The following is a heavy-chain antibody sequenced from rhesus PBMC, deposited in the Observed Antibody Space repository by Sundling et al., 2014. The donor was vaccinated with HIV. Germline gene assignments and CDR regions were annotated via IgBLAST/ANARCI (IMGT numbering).Heavy chain of an antibody. Sequence: EVQLVESGGGLVQPGGSLRLSCAASGFTFSSYGMYWVRQAPGKGLEWISTISTSGGSTYYADSVKGRFTISRDNSKNTLSLQMNSLRAEDTAVYYCAKDGLGDTNYFDYWGQGVLVTVSS. CDR3: AKDGLGDTNYFDY. CDR1: GFTFSSYG. V-gene: IGHV3S42*01. D-gene: IGHD5-24*01. J-gene: IGHJ4*01. CDR2: ISTSGGST.